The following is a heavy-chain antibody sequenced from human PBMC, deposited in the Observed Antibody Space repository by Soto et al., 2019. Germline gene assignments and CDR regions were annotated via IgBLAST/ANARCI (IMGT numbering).Heavy chain of an antibody. CDR2: IYYSGST. CDR3: ARRERAAGTDWWFDP. D-gene: IGHD6-13*01. CDR1: GGSISSSSFH. V-gene: IGHV4-39*01. J-gene: IGHJ5*02. Sequence: QLQLQKSGPGLVKPSETLSLTCTVSGGSISSSSFHWGWIRQPPGKGLEWIGSIYYSGSTYYSPSLKSRVSISVDTSNNQFSLKLSSVTAADTAVYYCARRERAAGTDWWFDPWGQGTLVTVSS.